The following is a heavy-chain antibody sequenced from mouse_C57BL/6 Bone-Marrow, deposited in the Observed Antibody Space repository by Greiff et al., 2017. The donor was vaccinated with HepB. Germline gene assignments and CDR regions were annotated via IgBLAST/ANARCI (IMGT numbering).Heavy chain of an antibody. V-gene: IGHV1-64*01. CDR2: IYPKSGST. CDR1: GYTFTSYW. CDR3: ATPYSSKESYY. J-gene: IGHJ2*01. Sequence: QVQLQQPGAELVKPGASVKLSCKASGYTFTSYWMHWVKQRPGQGLEWIGMIYPKSGSTNYNEKFKSKATLTVAKSSSTAYMQLSSLTSEDSAVYYAATPYSSKESYYWGQGTTLTVSS. D-gene: IGHD2-5*01.